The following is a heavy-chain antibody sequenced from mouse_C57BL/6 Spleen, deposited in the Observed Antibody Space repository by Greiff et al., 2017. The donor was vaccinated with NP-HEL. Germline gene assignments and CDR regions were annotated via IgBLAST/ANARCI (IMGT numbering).Heavy chain of an antibody. J-gene: IGHJ3*01. CDR2: IYPGSGNT. V-gene: IGHV1-76*01. CDR3: ARSDYYGSSSPFAD. CDR1: GYTFTDYY. Sequence: VKLVESGAELVRPGASVKLSCKASGYTFTDYYINWVKQRPGQGLEWIARIYPGSGNTYYNEKFKGKATLTAEKSSSTAYMQLSSLTSEDSAVYFCARSDYYGSSSPFADWGQGTLVTVSA. D-gene: IGHD1-1*01.